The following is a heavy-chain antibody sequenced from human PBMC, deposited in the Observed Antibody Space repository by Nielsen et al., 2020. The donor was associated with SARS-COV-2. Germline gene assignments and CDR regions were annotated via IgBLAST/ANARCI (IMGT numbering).Heavy chain of an antibody. Sequence: GGSLRLSCAASGFTFSSYAMHWVRQAPGKGLEGVAVISYDGSNKYYADSVKGRFTISRDNSKNTLYLQMNSLRVEDTAVYYCAKNRRDYGDYGDFDYWGQGILVTVAS. V-gene: IGHV3-30*04. J-gene: IGHJ4*02. CDR1: GFTFSSYA. CDR2: ISYDGSNK. CDR3: AKNRRDYGDYGDFDY. D-gene: IGHD4-17*01.